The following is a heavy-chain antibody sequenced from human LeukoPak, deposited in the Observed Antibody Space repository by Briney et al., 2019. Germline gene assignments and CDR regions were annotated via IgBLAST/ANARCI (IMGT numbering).Heavy chain of an antibody. J-gene: IGHJ5*02. V-gene: IGHV4-34*01. CDR2: IYDSGST. Sequence: PSETLSLTCAVCGGSFSGYFWTWIRQPPGKGLEWIGSIYDSGSTYYNPSLKSRVTISVDTSKNQFSLKLNSVTAADTAVYYCARHHGPWGQGTLVTVSS. CDR3: ARHHGP. CDR1: GGSFSGYF.